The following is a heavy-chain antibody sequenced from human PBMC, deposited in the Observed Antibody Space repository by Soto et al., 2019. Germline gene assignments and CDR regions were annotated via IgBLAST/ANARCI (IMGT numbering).Heavy chain of an antibody. J-gene: IGHJ6*03. CDR1: GFTFSSYA. CDR2: ISGSGGST. Sequence: GGSLRLSCAASGFTFSSYAMSWVRQAPGKGLEWVSAISGSGGSTYYADSVKGRFTISRDNSKNTLYLQMNSLRAEDTAVYYCAKDRTADYKKYGRRVYYYYMDVWGKGTTVTVSS. CDR3: AKDRTADYKKYGRRVYYYYMDV. D-gene: IGHD2-21*02. V-gene: IGHV3-23*01.